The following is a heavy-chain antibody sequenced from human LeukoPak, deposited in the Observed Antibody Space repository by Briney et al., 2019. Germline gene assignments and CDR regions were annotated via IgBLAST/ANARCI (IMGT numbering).Heavy chain of an antibody. V-gene: IGHV3-23*01. CDR1: GFTFSNYA. CDR3: AKIGAAAGTNY. J-gene: IGHJ4*02. D-gene: IGHD6-13*01. CDR2: ISGSGVST. Sequence: QTGGSLRLSCEASGFTFSNYAMSWVRQGPGMGLEWVSSISGSGVSTKYADSVKGRFTISRDNSKNTLYLQMNSLTAEDTAVYYCAKIGAAAGTNYGGQGTLVTVSS.